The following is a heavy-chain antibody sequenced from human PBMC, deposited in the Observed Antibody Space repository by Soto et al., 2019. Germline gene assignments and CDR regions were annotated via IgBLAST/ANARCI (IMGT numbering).Heavy chain of an antibody. V-gene: IGHV4-59*04. CDR2: IYYSGST. CDR3: PSPLYYDSSGFEGAGMDV. J-gene: IGHJ6*02. D-gene: IGHD3-22*01. CDR1: GGCRSSYY. Sequence: PSETRSLTRTVGGGCRSSYYWSWIRQPPGKGLKWRGYIYYSGSTYEKTARKRRGTISVDTSKNQFSLKLTSVTAADTAVYYCPSPLYYDSSGFEGAGMDVWGHGTTVTSP.